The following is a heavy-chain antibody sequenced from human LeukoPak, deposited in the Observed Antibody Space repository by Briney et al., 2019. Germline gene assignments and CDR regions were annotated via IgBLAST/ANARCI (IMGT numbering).Heavy chain of an antibody. CDR2: ISYDGSNK. V-gene: IGHV3-30-3*01. J-gene: IGHJ5*02. Sequence: GGSLRLSCAASGFTFSSYAMHWVRQAPGKGLEWVAVISYDGSNKYYADSVKGRFTISRDNSKNTLYLQMNSLRAEDTAVYYCARGPLSDPDNWFDPWGQGTLVTVSS. CDR1: GFTFSSYA. CDR3: ARGPLSDPDNWFDP.